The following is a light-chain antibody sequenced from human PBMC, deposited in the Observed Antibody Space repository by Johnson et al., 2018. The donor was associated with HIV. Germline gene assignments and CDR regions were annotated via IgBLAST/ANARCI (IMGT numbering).Light chain of an antibody. CDR1: SSNIGSND. Sequence: QSVLTQPPSVSAAPGQKVTVSCSGSSSNIGSNDVSWYQQFPGAAPKLLIYDNNKRPSGIPDRFSGSKSGTSATLGITGLQTGDEADYYCGTWDSCHYVFGTGTKVTGL. CDR3: GTWDSCHYV. V-gene: IGLV1-51*01. J-gene: IGLJ1*01. CDR2: DNN.